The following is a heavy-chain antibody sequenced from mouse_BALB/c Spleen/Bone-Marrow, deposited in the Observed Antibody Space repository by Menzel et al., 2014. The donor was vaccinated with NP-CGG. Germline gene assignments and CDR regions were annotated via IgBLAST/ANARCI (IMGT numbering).Heavy chain of an antibody. CDR2: IDTSDSYT. V-gene: IGHV1-69*01. J-gene: IGHJ4*01. Sequence: QVQLQHSGAELGMPGASVKMSCKASGYTFTDNWIYWVKQRPGQGLEWIGAIDTSDSYTNYNQKFMGKASLTVDASSSTAYMQVSSLTSDDSAVYYCARGGHDFSLDYWGQGTSVTVSS. CDR1: GYTFTDNW. CDR3: ARGGHDFSLDY. D-gene: IGHD2-4*01.